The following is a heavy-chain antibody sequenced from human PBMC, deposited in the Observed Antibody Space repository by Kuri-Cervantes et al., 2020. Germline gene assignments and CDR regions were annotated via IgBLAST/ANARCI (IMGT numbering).Heavy chain of an antibody. J-gene: IGHJ6*02. CDR1: GFTSSSYA. V-gene: IGHV3-30-3*01. Sequence: GGSLRLSCAASGFTSSSYAMHWVRQAPGKGLEWVAVISYDGSNKYYADSVKGRFTISRDNSKNTLYLQMNSLRAEDTAVYYCARAGGGMDVWGQGTTVTVSS. D-gene: IGHD3-10*01. CDR3: ARAGGGMDV. CDR2: ISYDGSNK.